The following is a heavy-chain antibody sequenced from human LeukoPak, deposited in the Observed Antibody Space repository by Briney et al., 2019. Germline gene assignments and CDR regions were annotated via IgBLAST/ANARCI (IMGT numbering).Heavy chain of an antibody. D-gene: IGHD3-10*01. CDR3: AKKREVRGVSPYFDY. V-gene: IGHV3-7*03. Sequence: PGGSLRLSCAASGFTFSSYWMSWVRQAPGKGLEWVANIKQDGSEKYYVDSVKGRFTISRDNAKNSLYLQMNSLRAEDTAVYYCAKKREVRGVSPYFDYWGQGTLVTVSS. CDR2: IKQDGSEK. CDR1: GFTFSSYW. J-gene: IGHJ4*02.